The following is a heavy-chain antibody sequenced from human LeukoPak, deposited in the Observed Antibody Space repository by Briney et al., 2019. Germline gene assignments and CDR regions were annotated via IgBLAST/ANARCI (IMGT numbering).Heavy chain of an antibody. CDR3: AKNADSGGYYYVNY. CDR2: ISGIGGST. CDR1: GFTFSSYA. D-gene: IGHD3-22*01. V-gene: IGHV3-23*01. Sequence: GGSLRLSCAASGFTFSSYAMSWVRQAPGKGLECVSTISGIGGSTYYADSVEGRFTISRDNSKNTLYLQMNSLRAEDTAVYYCAKNADSGGYYYVNYWGQGTVVTVSS. J-gene: IGHJ4*02.